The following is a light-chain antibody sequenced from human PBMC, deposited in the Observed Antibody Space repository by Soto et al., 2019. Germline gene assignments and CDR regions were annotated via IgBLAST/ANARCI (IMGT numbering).Light chain of an antibody. CDR2: DVS. J-gene: IGLJ2*01. V-gene: IGLV2-14*03. Sequence: QSALTQPTSVSGSPGQSVTISCTGTSSDVGGYRFVSWYQQHPGKAPNLMIFDVSNRPSGVSNRVSGSKSGNTASLTISGLQVEDEADYYCRSYTRDGTHVFGGGTKLTVL. CDR1: SSDVGGYRF. CDR3: RSYTRDGTHV.